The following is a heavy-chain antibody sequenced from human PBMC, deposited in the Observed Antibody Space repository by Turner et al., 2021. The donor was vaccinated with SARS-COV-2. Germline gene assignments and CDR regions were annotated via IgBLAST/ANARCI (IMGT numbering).Heavy chain of an antibody. J-gene: IGHJ6*02. CDR3: ARLRVGATIYYYQGMDA. CDR1: GASLRSSSYY. Sequence: QVQLQESGPGLVKSSETLSLTCTVSGASLRSSSYYWGWIRQPPGKGLEWIGNRFYSGNTYENESLKSRVTRSMDTSANRFSLRLSSVTAADTAVYYCARLRVGATIYYYQGMDAWGQGTTVTVSS. D-gene: IGHD1-26*01. V-gene: IGHV4-39*02. CDR2: RFYSGNT.